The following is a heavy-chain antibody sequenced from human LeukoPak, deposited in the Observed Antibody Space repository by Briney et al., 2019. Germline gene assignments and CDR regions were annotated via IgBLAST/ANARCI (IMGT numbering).Heavy chain of an antibody. J-gene: IGHJ4*02. D-gene: IGHD3-3*01. V-gene: IGHV1-3*01. CDR1: GYTFTSYA. CDR3: ARGDRMIFGVVTLFDY. Sequence: ASVKVSCKASGYTFTSYAMHWVRQAPGQRLEWMGWINAGNGNTKYSQKFQGRVTITRDTSASTAYMELNSLRSEDTAVYYCARGDRMIFGVVTLFDYWGQGTLVTVSS. CDR2: INAGNGNT.